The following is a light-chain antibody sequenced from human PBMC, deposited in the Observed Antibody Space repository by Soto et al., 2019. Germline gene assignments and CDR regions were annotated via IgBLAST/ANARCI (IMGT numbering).Light chain of an antibody. CDR1: SRDVGGYTH. V-gene: IGLV2-14*01. CDR2: DVS. J-gene: IGLJ3*02. CDR3: SSYTSSNTWV. Sequence: QSALTQPASVSGSPGQSITISCTGTSRDVGGYTHVSWYQQYPGKAPKLMIYDVSNRPSGVSNRVSGSKSGNTASLTISGLQAEDEADYYCSSYTSSNTWVFGGGTQLTVL.